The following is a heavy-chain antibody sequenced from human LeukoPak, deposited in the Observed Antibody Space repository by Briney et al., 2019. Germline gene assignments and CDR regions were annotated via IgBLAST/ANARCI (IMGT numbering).Heavy chain of an antibody. J-gene: IGHJ4*02. CDR2: IRYDGSNK. V-gene: IGHV3-30*02. CDR3: AKIKCGGDCYSHYFDY. D-gene: IGHD2-21*01. Sequence: GGSLRLSCAASGFTFSSYGMHWVRQAPGKGLEWVAFIRYDGSNKYYADSVKGRFTISRDNSKNTLYLQMNSLRAEDTAVYYCAKIKCGGDCYSHYFDYWGQGNLVTVSS. CDR1: GFTFSSYG.